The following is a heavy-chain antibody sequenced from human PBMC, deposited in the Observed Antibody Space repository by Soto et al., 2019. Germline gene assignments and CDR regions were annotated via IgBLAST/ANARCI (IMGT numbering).Heavy chain of an antibody. CDR1: GYIFTSYY. D-gene: IGHD2-2*01. CDR3: ARGPATAPDAY. J-gene: IGHJ4*02. CDR2: INPSGGTT. Sequence: QVQLAQSGTEVKKPGASVKVSYKTSGYIFTSYYITWVRQAPGQGLEWMGIINPSGGTTTYAQKFQGRVTMTRDTSTSTVYMELSSLRSEDTAVYYCARGPATAPDAYWGLGTLVTVSS. V-gene: IGHV1-46*01.